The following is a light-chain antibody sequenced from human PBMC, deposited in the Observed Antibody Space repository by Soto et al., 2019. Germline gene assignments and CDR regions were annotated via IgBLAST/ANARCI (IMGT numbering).Light chain of an antibody. CDR2: LGS. J-gene: IGKJ4*01. V-gene: IGKV2-28*01. CDR3: MQALQIALT. Sequence: DIVMTQSPLSLPVTPGEPASISCRSSQSPLHSNGYNYLDWYLQKPGQSPQLLIYLGSNRASGVPDRFSGSGSGTDFTLKISRVEAEDVGVYYCMQALQIALTFGGGTKVDIK. CDR1: QSPLHSNGYNY.